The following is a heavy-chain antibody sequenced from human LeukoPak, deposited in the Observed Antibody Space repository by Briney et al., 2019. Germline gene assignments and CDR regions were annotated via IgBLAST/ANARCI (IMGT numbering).Heavy chain of an antibody. J-gene: IGHJ5*02. CDR2: INHSGST. V-gene: IGHV4-34*01. CDR3: ARGGYYGSGNDFRFDP. CDR1: GFTFSSSA. Sequence: GSLRLSCTASGFTFSSSAMSWIRQPPGKGLEWIGEINHSGSTNYNPSLKSRVTISVDTSKNQFSLKLSSVTAADTAIYYCARGGYYGSGNDFRFDPWGQGTLVTVSS. D-gene: IGHD3-10*01.